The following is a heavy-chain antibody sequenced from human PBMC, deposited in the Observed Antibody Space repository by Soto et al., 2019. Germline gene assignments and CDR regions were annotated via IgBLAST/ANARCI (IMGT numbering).Heavy chain of an antibody. D-gene: IGHD1-7*01. CDR3: AADERLWNFGARPFDP. V-gene: IGHV1-58*01. J-gene: IGHJ5*02. CDR1: GVTFSRSA. CDR2: IVAGTGNT. Sequence: SLKVSCTASGVTFSRSAVKWVRHAREQRLEWMGWIVAGTGNTNYAHKFQGRLTITRDMSTTTAYMELSSLRSEDTAVYYYAADERLWNFGARPFDPWGQGTLVTVSS.